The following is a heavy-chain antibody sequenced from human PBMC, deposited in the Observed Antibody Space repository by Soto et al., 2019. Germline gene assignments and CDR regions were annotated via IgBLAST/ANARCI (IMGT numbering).Heavy chain of an antibody. D-gene: IGHD3-22*01. CDR1: GFTFSNAW. CDR2: VKSKNDGGTT. J-gene: IGHJ4*01. V-gene: IGHV3-15*07. CDR3: TTDSYITSIIVRFDY. Sequence: AGGSLILSCAASGFTFSNAWINWVRQAPGKGLEWVGRVKSKNDGGTTDFAAPVKGRFAISRDDSKNMVYLEMNSLQTEDTAIYYCTTDSYITSIIVRFDYWGHGTLVTVSS.